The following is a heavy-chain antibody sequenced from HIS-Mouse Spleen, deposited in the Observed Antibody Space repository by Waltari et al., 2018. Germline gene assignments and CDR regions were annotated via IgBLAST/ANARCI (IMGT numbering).Heavy chain of an antibody. CDR3: AKDKHHAFDY. CDR2: ISYDGSNK. V-gene: IGHV3-30*18. Sequence: QVQLVESGGGVVQPGRALRRSCAACGFTFSSYGMHWVRQAPGKGLEWVAVISYDGSNKYYADSVKGRFTISRDNSKNTLYLQMNSLRAEDTAVYYCAKDKHHAFDYWGQGTLVTVSS. CDR1: GFTFSSYG. J-gene: IGHJ4*02.